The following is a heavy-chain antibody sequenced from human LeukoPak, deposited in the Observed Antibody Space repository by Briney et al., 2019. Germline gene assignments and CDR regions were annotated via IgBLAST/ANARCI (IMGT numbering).Heavy chain of an antibody. CDR3: AVLEMATIES. J-gene: IGHJ4*02. CDR1: GGSISRYY. D-gene: IGHD5-24*01. CDR2: IYYSGSN. V-gene: IGHV4-59*08. Sequence: SETLSLTCTVPGGSISRYYWSWIRQPPGEGLGWIGYIYYSGSNNYNPSLKSRVTISVDTSKNHFSLKLSSVTAADTAVYYCAVLEMATIESWGQGTLVTVSS.